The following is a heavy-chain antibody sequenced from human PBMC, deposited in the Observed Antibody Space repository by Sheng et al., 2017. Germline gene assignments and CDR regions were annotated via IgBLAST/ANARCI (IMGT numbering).Heavy chain of an antibody. CDR1: GFTFSSYS. CDR3: ARVASWAYDSSGYYYSR. J-gene: IGHJ4*02. CDR2: ISSSSSYI. Sequence: EVQLVESGGGLGQPGGSLRLSCAASGFTFSSYSMNWVRQAPGKGLEWVSSISSSSSYIYYADSVKGRFTISRDNAKNSLYLQMNSLRAEDTAVYYCARVASWAYDSSGYYYSRWGQGTLVTVSS. V-gene: IGHV3-21*01. D-gene: IGHD3-22*01.